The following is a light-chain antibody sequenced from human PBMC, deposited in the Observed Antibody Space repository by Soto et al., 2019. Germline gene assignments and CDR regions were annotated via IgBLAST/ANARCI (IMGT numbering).Light chain of an antibody. CDR1: QSVSSK. Sequence: EIVITQSPATPAVSPGEGATPSWRASQSVSSKLAWYQQKPGQAPRLLIYGASTRATGIPARFSGSGSGTEFTLTISSLQPDDFATYYCQQYNSYSRTFGQGTKV. J-gene: IGKJ1*01. CDR3: QQYNSYSRT. CDR2: GAS. V-gene: IGKV3-15*01.